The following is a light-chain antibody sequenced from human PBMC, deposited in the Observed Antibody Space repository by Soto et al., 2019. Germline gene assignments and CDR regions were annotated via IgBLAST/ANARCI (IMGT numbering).Light chain of an antibody. V-gene: IGKV3-15*01. CDR1: QSLSND. CDR3: QQYNSWPLT. Sequence: EIVLTQSPGTLSLSQGERATLSCRASQSLSNDLAWYQQKPGQAPRLLIYGASTRATGIPARFSGSGSGTEFTLTISSLQSEDFAVYYCQQYNSWPLTFGGGTKVDI. J-gene: IGKJ4*01. CDR2: GAS.